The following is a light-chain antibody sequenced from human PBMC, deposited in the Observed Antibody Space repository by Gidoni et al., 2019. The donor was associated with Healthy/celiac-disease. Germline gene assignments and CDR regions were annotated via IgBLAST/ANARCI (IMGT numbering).Light chain of an antibody. CDR3: CSYAGSSKV. V-gene: IGLV2-23*01. Sequence: QSALTQPASVSGSPGQSITISCTGTSSDVGSYNLVSWYQQHPGKAPQLIIYEGSKRPSGVSNLFSGSKSGNTSSLTISGLQAEDEADYYCCSYAGSSKVFGTGTKFTVL. CDR2: EGS. J-gene: IGLJ1*01. CDR1: SSDVGSYNL.